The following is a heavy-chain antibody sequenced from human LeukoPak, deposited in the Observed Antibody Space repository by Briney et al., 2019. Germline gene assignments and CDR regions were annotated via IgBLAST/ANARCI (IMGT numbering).Heavy chain of an antibody. J-gene: IGHJ2*01. Sequence: GGSLSLSCAASGFTFSSYAMSWVRQAPGKGLEWVSASSGSGGSTYYADSVKGRFTISRDNSKNTLYLQMNSLRAEDTAVYYCAKVAQSIVVVTAPYWYFDLWGRGTLVTVSS. CDR1: GFTFSSYA. D-gene: IGHD2-21*02. CDR2: SSGSGGST. CDR3: AKVAQSIVVVTAPYWYFDL. V-gene: IGHV3-23*01.